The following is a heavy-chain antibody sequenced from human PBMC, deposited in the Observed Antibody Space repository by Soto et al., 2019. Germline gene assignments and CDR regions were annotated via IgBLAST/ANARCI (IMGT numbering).Heavy chain of an antibody. V-gene: IGHV3-21*01. Sequence: GGSLRLSCAVSGFTFSTYSMNWVRQAPGKGLEWVSSITSGSNYIYYADSVKGRFTISRDNAANSLYLQMNSLRAEDTAVYYCTTRSNCGFGYGGLGSLVAV. CDR1: GFTFSTYS. J-gene: IGHJ4*02. CDR3: TTRSNCGFGY. D-gene: IGHD6-13*01. CDR2: ITSGSNYI.